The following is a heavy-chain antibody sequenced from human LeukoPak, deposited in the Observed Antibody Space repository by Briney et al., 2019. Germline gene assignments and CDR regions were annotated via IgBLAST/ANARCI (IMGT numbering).Heavy chain of an antibody. CDR2: ISSSSSTI. V-gene: IGHV3-48*04. D-gene: IGHD2-15*01. CDR1: GFSFSTYS. CDR3: TPRNY. Sequence: PGGSLRLSCAASGFSFSTYSMNWVRQAPGKGLEWDSYISSSSSTIYYADSVKGRFTISRDNAKNSLYLQMNSLKTEDTAVYFCTPRNYWGQGTLVTVSS. J-gene: IGHJ4*02.